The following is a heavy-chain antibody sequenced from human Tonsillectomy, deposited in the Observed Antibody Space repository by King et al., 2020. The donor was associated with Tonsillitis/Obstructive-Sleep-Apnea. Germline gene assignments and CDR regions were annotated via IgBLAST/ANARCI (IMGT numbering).Heavy chain of an antibody. J-gene: IGHJ6*02. D-gene: IGHD3-3*01. V-gene: IGHV5-51*03. CDR3: ASYSTYDFWNDYPDNYYYSYGMDV. Sequence: QLVQSGAEVKKPGESLKISCKGSGYSFTTYWIAWVRQMPGKGLEWMGIIYPDDSDTRYSPSFQGQVTISADKSISTAYLQWSSLKASDTAMYYCASYSTYDFWNDYPDNYYYSYGMDVWGQGTTVTVSS. CDR2: IYPDDSDT. CDR1: GYSFTTYW.